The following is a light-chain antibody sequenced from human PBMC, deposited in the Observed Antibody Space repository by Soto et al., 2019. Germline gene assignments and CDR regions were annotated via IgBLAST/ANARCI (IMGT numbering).Light chain of an antibody. Sequence: QSALSQPPSVSATPGQRVTISCSGGSSNIGSNAVNWYRQLPGSAPRLLIHTNGLRPSGVPDRFSASQSGASASLAISGLQSDDEADYHCAVWDDSLKAWVFGGGTKLTVL. J-gene: IGLJ3*02. CDR1: SSNIGSNA. V-gene: IGLV1-44*01. CDR2: TNG. CDR3: AVWDDSLKAWV.